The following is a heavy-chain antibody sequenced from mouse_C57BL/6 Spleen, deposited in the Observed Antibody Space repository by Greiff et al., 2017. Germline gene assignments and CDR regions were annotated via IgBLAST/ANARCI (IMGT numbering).Heavy chain of an antibody. V-gene: IGHV1-22*01. D-gene: IGHD1-1*01. CDR3: ARSTYYGSSIDY. J-gene: IGHJ2*01. Sequence: EVQLQQSGPELVKPGASVKMSCKASGYTFTDYNMHWVKQSHGKSLEWIGYINPNNGGTSYNQKFKGKATLTVNKSSSTAYMELRSLTSEDSAVYYCARSTYYGSSIDYWGQGTTLTVSS. CDR1: GYTFTDYN. CDR2: INPNNGGT.